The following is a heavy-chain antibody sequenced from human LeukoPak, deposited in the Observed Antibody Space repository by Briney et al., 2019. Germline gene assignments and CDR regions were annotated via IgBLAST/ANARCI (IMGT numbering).Heavy chain of an antibody. CDR3: ARVTYYYGSSGYPGY. CDR1: GGSISSYY. D-gene: IGHD3-22*01. J-gene: IGHJ4*02. V-gene: IGHV4-59*08. CDR2: IYYSGST. Sequence: SETLSLTCTVSGGSISSYYWSWIRQPPGKGLEWIGYIYYSGSTNYNPSLKSRVTISVDTSKNQFSLKLSSVTAADTAVYYCARVTYYYGSSGYPGYWGQGTLVTVSS.